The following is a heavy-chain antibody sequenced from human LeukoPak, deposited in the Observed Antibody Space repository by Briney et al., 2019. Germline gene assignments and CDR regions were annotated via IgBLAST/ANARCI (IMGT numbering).Heavy chain of an antibody. CDR2: IHSDGSST. CDR3: AKAYYDSSGYYYHY. D-gene: IGHD3-22*01. J-gene: IGHJ4*02. Sequence: GGSLRLSCAASGFTFSNYWMHWVRQTPGKGLVWVSCIHSDGSSTSYADSVKGRFTISRDNAKNSLYLQMNSLRAEDTALYYCAKAYYDSSGYYYHYWGQGTLVTVSP. V-gene: IGHV3-74*01. CDR1: GFTFSNYW.